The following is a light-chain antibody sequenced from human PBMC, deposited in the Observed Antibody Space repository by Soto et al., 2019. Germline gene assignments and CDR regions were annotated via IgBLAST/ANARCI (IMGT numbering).Light chain of an antibody. V-gene: IGKV1-17*02. CDR1: QGIRND. Sequence: PVTLSPGSRSASVENRVIIICRASQGIRNDLGWYQQKPGKAPKRLIYAASSLQSGAPSRFSGSGSGTEFTLTICNLQPEDFATYCCLQHNCNTQRFGQRSKVEI. J-gene: IGKJ1*01. CDR2: AAS. CDR3: LQHNCNTQR.